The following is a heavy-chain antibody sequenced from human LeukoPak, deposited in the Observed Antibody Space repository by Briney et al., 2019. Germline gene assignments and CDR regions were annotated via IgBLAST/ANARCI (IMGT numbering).Heavy chain of an antibody. J-gene: IGHJ4*02. V-gene: IGHV4-34*01. CDR2: INHSGST. D-gene: IGHD2-2*01. CDR1: GGSFSGYY. Sequence: SETLSLTCAVYGGSFSGYYWSWIRQPPGKGLEWIGEINHSGSTNYNPSLKSRVTISVDTSKNQFSLKLSSVTAADTAVYYCARGSWGSSIAYWGQGTLVTVSS. CDR3: ARGSWGSSIAY.